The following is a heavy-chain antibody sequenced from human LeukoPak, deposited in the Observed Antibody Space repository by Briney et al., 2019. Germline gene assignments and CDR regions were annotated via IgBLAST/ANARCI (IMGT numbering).Heavy chain of an antibody. Sequence: PGGSLRLSCAASGFTFTNYNMDWVRQTPGKGLQWVAAILYDGSKKYYADSVKGRFSVYRDNSDYTLYLQMNNLKTEDTALYSCANFDGDSQAFHIWGLGTMVTVSS. CDR3: ANFDGDSQAFHI. D-gene: IGHD3-9*01. J-gene: IGHJ3*02. CDR1: GFTFTNYN. CDR2: ILYDGSKK. V-gene: IGHV3-30*18.